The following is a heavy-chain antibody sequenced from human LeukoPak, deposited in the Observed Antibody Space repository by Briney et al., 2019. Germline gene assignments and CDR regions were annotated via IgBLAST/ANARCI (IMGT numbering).Heavy chain of an antibody. CDR1: GGSITSYH. CDR2: ISYSGTT. Sequence: PSETLSLTCTVSGGSITSYHWSWIRQPPEKGLEWIGYISYSGTTTYNPSLKSRVTISVDASKSQLSLQLSSVTAADTAIYYCARGGNGMDVWGQGTTVTVSS. CDR3: ARGGNGMDV. V-gene: IGHV4-59*01. J-gene: IGHJ6*02.